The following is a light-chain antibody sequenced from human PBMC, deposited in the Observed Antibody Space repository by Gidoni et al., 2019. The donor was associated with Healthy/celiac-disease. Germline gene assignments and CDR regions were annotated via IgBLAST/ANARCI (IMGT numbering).Light chain of an antibody. CDR1: QSVSSSH. J-gene: IGKJ4*01. CDR2: DAS. CDR3: QQYGSSPLT. V-gene: IGKV3-20*01. Sequence: EIVLTHSPGTLSLSPGEGATLSCRASQSVSSSHLAWYQQKPGQAPRLLIYDASSRATGIPDRFSGSGSGTDFTLTISRLEPEDFAVYYCQQYGSSPLTFGGGTKVEIK.